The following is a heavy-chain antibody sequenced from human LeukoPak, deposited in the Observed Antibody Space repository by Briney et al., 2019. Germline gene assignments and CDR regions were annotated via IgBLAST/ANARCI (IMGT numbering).Heavy chain of an antibody. J-gene: IGHJ6*02. CDR1: GFSFSTYG. CDR3: ARGLGDIVVVPAAIKMYYYYGMDV. Sequence: PGGSLRLSCAASGFSFSTYGMHWISQAPGKGLEWVAVIWHDGSNKYYGDSVKGRFTISRDNSKNTLYLQMNSLRAEDTAVYYCARGLGDIVVVPAAIKMYYYYGMDVWGQGTTVTVSS. CDR2: IWHDGSNK. D-gene: IGHD2-2*02. V-gene: IGHV3-33*01.